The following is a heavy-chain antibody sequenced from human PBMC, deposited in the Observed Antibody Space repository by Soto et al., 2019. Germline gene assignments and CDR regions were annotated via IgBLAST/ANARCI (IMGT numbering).Heavy chain of an antibody. V-gene: IGHV4-30-4*01. CDR1: GGSISSGDYY. CDR3: SFGLILRRPRRYSHF. CDR2: IYYSGST. J-gene: IGHJ4*02. D-gene: IGHD3-16*01. Sequence: PSETLSLTCTVSGGSISSGDYYWSWIRQPPGKGLEWIGYIYYSGSTYYNPSLKSRVTISVDTSKNQFSLKLSSVTAADTAVYFCSFGLILRRPRRYSHFRGQGTLVTVSS.